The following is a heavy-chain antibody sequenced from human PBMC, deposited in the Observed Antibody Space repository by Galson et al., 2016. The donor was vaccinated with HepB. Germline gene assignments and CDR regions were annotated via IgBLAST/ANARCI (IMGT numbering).Heavy chain of an antibody. CDR2: ISYDGRKK. Sequence: SLRLSCAASGFPFSAYALHWVRQAPGKGLEWVAEISYDGRKKNYADSVKGRFTISKDNSKNTLYLQMNSLTAEDTAMFYCAREVRGSPADGNMLAYWYFDLWGRGTLVSVSS. J-gene: IGHJ2*01. V-gene: IGHV3-30*04. CDR1: GFPFSAYA. CDR3: AREVRGSPADGNMLAYWYFDL. D-gene: IGHD2-8*01.